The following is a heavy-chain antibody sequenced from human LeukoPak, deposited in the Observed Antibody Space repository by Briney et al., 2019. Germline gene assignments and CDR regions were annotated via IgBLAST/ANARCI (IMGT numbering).Heavy chain of an antibody. J-gene: IGHJ5*02. D-gene: IGHD1-26*01. CDR1: GGSISSSSYY. CDR3: ARDNRAGAALDP. CDR2: IYYSGST. V-gene: IGHV4-39*07. Sequence: PSETLSLTCTVSGGSISSSSYYWGWIRQPPGKGLEWIGSIYYSGSTYYNPSLKSRVTISVDTPKNQFSLKLSSVTAADTAVYYCARDNRAGAALDPWGQGTLVTVSS.